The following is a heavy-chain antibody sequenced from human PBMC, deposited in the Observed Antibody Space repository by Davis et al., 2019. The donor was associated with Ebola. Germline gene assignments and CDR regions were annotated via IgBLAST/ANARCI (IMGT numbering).Heavy chain of an antibody. CDR2: INPNSGGT. CDR3: ARDRYCSGGSCYDWFDP. J-gene: IGHJ5*02. Sequence: ASVKVSCKASGYTFTGYYMHWVRQAPGQGLEWMGWINPNSGGTNYAQKFQGRVTMTRDTSISTAYMELRRLRSDDTAVYYCARDRYCSGGSCYDWFDPWGQGTLVTVSS. D-gene: IGHD2-15*01. CDR1: GYTFTGYY. V-gene: IGHV1-2*02.